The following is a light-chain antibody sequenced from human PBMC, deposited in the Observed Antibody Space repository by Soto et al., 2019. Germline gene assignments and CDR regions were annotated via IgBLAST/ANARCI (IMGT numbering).Light chain of an antibody. CDR1: QSISSW. V-gene: IGKV1-39*01. CDR3: QQSYSSPPT. CDR2: AAS. Sequence: IHMTQSPSTLSASIRESVTITFRASQSISSWLAWYQQKPGKGPKLLIFAASSLQSGVPSRFSGSRSGPDFTLTISSLQPEDFATYYCQQSYSSPPTFGQGTKVDIK. J-gene: IGKJ1*01.